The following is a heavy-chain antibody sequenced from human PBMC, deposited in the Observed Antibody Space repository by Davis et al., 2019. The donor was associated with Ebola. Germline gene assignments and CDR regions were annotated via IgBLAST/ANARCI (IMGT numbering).Heavy chain of an antibody. J-gene: IGHJ4*02. Sequence: SLKISCAASGFTFDDYDMHGVRQAPGKGLEWVSGISWNSGSIGYADSVKGRFTISRDNAKNSLYLQMNSLRAEDTALYYCAKDGAVAGPTHFDYWGQGTLVTVSS. CDR1: GFTFDDYD. CDR2: ISWNSGSI. V-gene: IGHV3-9*01. D-gene: IGHD6-19*01. CDR3: AKDGAVAGPTHFDY.